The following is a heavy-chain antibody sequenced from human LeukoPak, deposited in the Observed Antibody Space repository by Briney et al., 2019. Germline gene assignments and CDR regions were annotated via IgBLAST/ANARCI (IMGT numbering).Heavy chain of an antibody. CDR2: IYHSGST. V-gene: IGHV4-38-2*01. Sequence: SETLSLTCAVSHYSINNAYYWGWIRQPPGKGLEWIGNIYHSGSTYYNPSLKSRVTISVDTSKNQFSLRLSSVTATDTAVYYCARVYYDSSGTYYFDYWGQGTLVTVSS. D-gene: IGHD3-22*01. CDR1: HYSINNAYY. J-gene: IGHJ4*02. CDR3: ARVYYDSSGTYYFDY.